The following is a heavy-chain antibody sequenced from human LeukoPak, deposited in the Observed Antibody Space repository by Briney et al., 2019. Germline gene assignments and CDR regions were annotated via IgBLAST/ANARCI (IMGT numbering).Heavy chain of an antibody. J-gene: IGHJ4*02. CDR3: ARVGLRLGELFYY. CDR2: ISSSSSYI. CDR1: GFTFSSYS. D-gene: IGHD3-16*01. Sequence: GGSLRLSCAASGFTFSSYSMNWVRQAPGKGLEWVSSISSSSSYIYYADSVRGRFTISRDNAKNSLYLQMNSLRAEDTAVYYCARVGLRLGELFYYWGQGTLVTVSS. V-gene: IGHV3-21*01.